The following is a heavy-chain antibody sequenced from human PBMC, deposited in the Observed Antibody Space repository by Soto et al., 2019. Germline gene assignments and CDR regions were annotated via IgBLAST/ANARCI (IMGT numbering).Heavy chain of an antibody. Sequence: GASVKVSCKASGGTFSSYAISWVRQAPGQGLEWMGGITPIFGTANYAQKFQGRVTITADESTSTAYMELSSLRSEDTAVYHCASKNTRDGYNLEYWGQGTLVTVSS. CDR1: GGTFSSYA. CDR2: ITPIFGTA. CDR3: ASKNTRDGYNLEY. J-gene: IGHJ4*02. D-gene: IGHD5-12*01. V-gene: IGHV1-69*13.